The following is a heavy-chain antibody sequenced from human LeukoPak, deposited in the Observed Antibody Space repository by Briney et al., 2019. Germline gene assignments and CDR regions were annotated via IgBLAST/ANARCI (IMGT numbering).Heavy chain of an antibody. CDR3: ARPQAEQQLEPYNWFDP. Sequence: KSSETLSLTCTVSGGSISSSSYYWSWIRQPPGKGLEWIGEINHSGSTNYNPSLKSRVTISVDTSKNQFSLKLSSVTAADTAVYYCARPQAEQQLEPYNWFDPWGQGTLVTVSS. CDR1: GGSISSSSYY. V-gene: IGHV4-39*07. D-gene: IGHD6-13*01. CDR2: INHSGST. J-gene: IGHJ5*02.